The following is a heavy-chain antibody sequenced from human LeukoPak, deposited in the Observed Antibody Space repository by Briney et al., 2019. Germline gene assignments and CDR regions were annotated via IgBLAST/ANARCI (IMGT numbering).Heavy chain of an antibody. CDR2: IKQDGSEK. CDR3: ARDNYDSSGYTADY. J-gene: IGHJ4*02. V-gene: IGHV3-7*01. Sequence: GGSLRLSCVGSRFSLSSYWMSWVCQAPGKGLEWVANIKQDGSEKYYVDSVKGRFTISRDNAKNSLYLQMNSLRAEDTAVYYCARDNYDSSGYTADYWGQGTLVTVSS. CDR1: RFSLSSYW. D-gene: IGHD3-22*01.